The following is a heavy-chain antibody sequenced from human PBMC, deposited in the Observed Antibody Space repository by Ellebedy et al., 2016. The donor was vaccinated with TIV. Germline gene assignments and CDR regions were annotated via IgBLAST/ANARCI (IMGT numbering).Heavy chain of an antibody. CDR3: ARWRWLQPNFDY. Sequence: MPGGSLRLSCAVYGGSFSGYYWSWIRQPPGKGLEWIGEINHSGSTNYNPSLKSRVTISVDTSKNQFSLKLSSVTAADTAVYYCARWRWLQPNFDYWGQGTLVTVSS. D-gene: IGHD5-24*01. V-gene: IGHV4-34*01. CDR2: INHSGST. J-gene: IGHJ4*02. CDR1: GGSFSGYY.